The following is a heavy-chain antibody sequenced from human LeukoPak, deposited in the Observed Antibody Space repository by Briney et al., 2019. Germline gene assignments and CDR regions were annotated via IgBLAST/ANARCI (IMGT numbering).Heavy chain of an antibody. CDR3: ARGLGEGYPDY. D-gene: IGHD5-24*01. Sequence: PSETLSLTFAGRGGAVSGLYVAWRGQPPVKKLEWIGEIKHGGFTSYHPSLKSRVTMSEDTSNNQFSLKLTSVTAADTAVYYCARGLGEGYPDYWGPGTLVNVSS. J-gene: IGHJ4*02. CDR1: GGAVSGLY. V-gene: IGHV4-34*01. CDR2: IKHGGFT.